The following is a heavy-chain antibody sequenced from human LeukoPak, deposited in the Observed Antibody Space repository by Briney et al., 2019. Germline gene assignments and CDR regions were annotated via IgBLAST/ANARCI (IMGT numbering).Heavy chain of an antibody. CDR1: GYTFTSYG. CDR2: ISAYNGNT. Sequence: GASVTVSCKASGYTFTSYGISWVRQAPGQGLEWMGWISAYNGNTNYAQKLQGRVTMTTDTSTSTAYMELRSLRSDDTAVYYCARDRGYYDYIWGSYRSPKSPGYFDYWGQGTLVTVSS. J-gene: IGHJ4*02. V-gene: IGHV1-18*01. CDR3: ARDRGYYDYIWGSYRSPKSPGYFDY. D-gene: IGHD3-16*02.